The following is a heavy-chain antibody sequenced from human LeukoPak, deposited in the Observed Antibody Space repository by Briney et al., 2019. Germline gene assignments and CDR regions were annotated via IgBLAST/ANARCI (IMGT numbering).Heavy chain of an antibody. Sequence: GGSLRLSCAASGFTFSSYAMSWVRQAPGKGLEWVSAISDSGGSTYYADSVKGRFTISRDNSKNTLYLQMNSLRAEDTAVYYCAKDGTIFGVVITYFDYWGQGTLVTVSS. CDR3: AKDGTIFGVVITYFDY. V-gene: IGHV3-23*01. CDR1: GFTFSSYA. J-gene: IGHJ4*02. CDR2: ISDSGGST. D-gene: IGHD3-3*01.